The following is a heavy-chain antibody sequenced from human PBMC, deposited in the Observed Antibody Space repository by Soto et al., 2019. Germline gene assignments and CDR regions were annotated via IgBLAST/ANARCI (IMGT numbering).Heavy chain of an antibody. D-gene: IGHD5-12*01. CDR2: SIHIFGTT. Sequence: AAVKVSCKASGGTFSSYAISWVRQEPGRGLEWMGRSIHIFGTTNYAQKFQGRVTITADKSTSTAYMEMSSLRSEYTAVYYCASRGVEMATIKRYYDGMDVWGQGTTVTVSS. CDR3: ASRGVEMATIKRYYDGMDV. J-gene: IGHJ6*02. V-gene: IGHV1-69*06. CDR1: GGTFSSYA.